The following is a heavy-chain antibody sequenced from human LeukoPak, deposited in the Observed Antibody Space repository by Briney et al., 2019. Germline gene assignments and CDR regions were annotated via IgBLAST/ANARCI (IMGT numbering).Heavy chain of an antibody. Sequence: WGSLRLSCAASGFTFSSYSMSWVRQAPGKGLEWVSSITSSSGYIYYADSVKGRFTISRDNAKHSLYLQMNRLRAEDTAVYYFARKAYIEQLRSYFDYWGEGTLVTVSS. V-gene: IGHV3-21*04. J-gene: IGHJ4*02. CDR2: ITSSSGYI. CDR1: GFTFSSYS. D-gene: IGHD6-6*01. CDR3: ARKAYIEQLRSYFDY.